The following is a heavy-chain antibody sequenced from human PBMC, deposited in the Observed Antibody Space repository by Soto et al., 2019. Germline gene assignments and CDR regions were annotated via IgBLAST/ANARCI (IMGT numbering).Heavy chain of an antibody. Sequence: SGTLSLTCAVYGGSFSGYYWSWIRQPPGKGLEWIGEINHSGSTNYNPSLKSRVTISVDTSKNQFSLKLSSVTAADTAVYYCARGAQSTYYDCWSGSYYMDVWGKGTTVTVSS. CDR3: ARGAQSTYYDCWSGSYYMDV. CDR1: GGSFSGYY. CDR2: INHSGST. D-gene: IGHD3-3*01. J-gene: IGHJ6*03. V-gene: IGHV4-34*01.